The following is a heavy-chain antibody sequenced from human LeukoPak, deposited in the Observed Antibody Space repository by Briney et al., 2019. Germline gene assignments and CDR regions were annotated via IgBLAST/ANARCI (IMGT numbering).Heavy chain of an antibody. V-gene: IGHV3-48*01. J-gene: IGHJ3*02. CDR2: ISSSSSTI. D-gene: IGHD2-15*01. CDR3: ARGYSRAAFDI. Sequence: GGSLRLSCAASGFTFNNAWMSWVRQAPGKGLEWVSYISSSSSTIYYADSVKGRFTVSRDNGKNSLLLQMNSLRAEDTALYYCARGYSRAAFDIWGQGTVVAVSS. CDR1: GFTFNNAW.